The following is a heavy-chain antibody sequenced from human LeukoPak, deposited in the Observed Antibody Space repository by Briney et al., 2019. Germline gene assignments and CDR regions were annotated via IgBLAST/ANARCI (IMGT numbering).Heavy chain of an antibody. CDR1: GYTFTGYY. V-gene: IGHV1-2*02. Sequence: GASVKVSCKASGYTFTGYYMHWVRQAPGQGLEWMGWINPNSGGTNYAQKFQGRVTMTRDTSISTAYMELSRLRSEDTAVYYCAIQHPYYYDSSGYYVDYWGQGTLVTVSS. CDR2: INPNSGGT. D-gene: IGHD3-22*01. J-gene: IGHJ4*02. CDR3: AIQHPYYYDSSGYYVDY.